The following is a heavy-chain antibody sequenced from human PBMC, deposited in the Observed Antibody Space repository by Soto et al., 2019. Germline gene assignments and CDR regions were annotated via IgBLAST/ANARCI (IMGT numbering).Heavy chain of an antibody. D-gene: IGHD4-17*01. CDR1: GFTFSTYW. Sequence: EVQLVESGGGLVQPGGSLRLSCAASGFTFSTYWMHWVRQAPGKGLVWVSRINTGGSGTDYADSVKGRFTISRDNAKNTLYLQMNSLRAEDTAVYYCARADYGGNSRRFDYWGQGSLVTVSS. J-gene: IGHJ4*02. CDR2: INTGGSGT. V-gene: IGHV3-74*01. CDR3: ARADYGGNSRRFDY.